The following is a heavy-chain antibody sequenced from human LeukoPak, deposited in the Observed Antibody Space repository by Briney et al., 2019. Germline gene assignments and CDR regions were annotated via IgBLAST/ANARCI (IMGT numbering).Heavy chain of an antibody. D-gene: IGHD6-19*01. V-gene: IGHV4-39*01. CDR1: GGSIRSTSYY. Sequence: PSETLSLTCTVSGGSIRSTSYYWGWIRQPPGEWLEWLGSVHYSGSTYDNPSLKSRVTISVDTSKNQFSLKLISVTAADTAVYYCARRSTVAGRGRFDPWGQGTLVTVSS. J-gene: IGHJ5*02. CDR2: VHYSGST. CDR3: ARRSTVAGRGRFDP.